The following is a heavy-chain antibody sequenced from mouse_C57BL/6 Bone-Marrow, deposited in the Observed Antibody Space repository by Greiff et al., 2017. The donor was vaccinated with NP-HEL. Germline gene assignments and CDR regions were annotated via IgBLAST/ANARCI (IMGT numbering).Heavy chain of an antibody. V-gene: IGHV5-17*01. Sequence: EVMLVESGGGLVKPGGSLKLSCAASGFTFSDYGMHWVRQAPEKGLEWVAYISSGSSTIYYADTVKGRFTISRDNAKNTLFLQMTSLRSEDTAMYYCARSYGYYVGYFDVWGTGTTVTVSS. CDR2: ISSGSSTI. CDR3: ARSYGYYVGYFDV. J-gene: IGHJ1*03. CDR1: GFTFSDYG. D-gene: IGHD2-3*01.